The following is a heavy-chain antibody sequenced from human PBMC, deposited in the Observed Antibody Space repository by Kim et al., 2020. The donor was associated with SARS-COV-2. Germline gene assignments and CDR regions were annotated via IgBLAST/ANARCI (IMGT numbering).Heavy chain of an antibody. CDR2: LYKSGTT. D-gene: IGHD1-1*01. CDR3: ARVHTGWFDH. Sequence: SETLSLTCTVSGVSITSDDYYWTWIRQPPRKGLQWIGYLYKSGTTNYNPSLKSRVTISLDTSKSQFSLNVSSVTAADTAVYYCARVHTGWFDHWGQGALVTVSS. CDR1: GVSITSDDYY. V-gene: IGHV4-61*08. J-gene: IGHJ5*02.